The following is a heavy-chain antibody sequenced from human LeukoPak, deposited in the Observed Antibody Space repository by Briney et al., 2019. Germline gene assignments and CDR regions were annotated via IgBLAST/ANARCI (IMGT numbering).Heavy chain of an antibody. CDR2: ISYVGTT. V-gene: IGHV4-39*01. D-gene: IGHD3-9*01. Sequence: SXXLSVTCTVSGGSITTIPYNWGWIRQPPGKGLEWIGTISYVGTTYYEPSLKSRVTMSIDTSKNQFSLNLNSATAADTAVYYCARHPTGYPNWFDPWGQGTLVIVSS. CDR1: GGSITTIPYN. J-gene: IGHJ5*02. CDR3: ARHPTGYPNWFDP.